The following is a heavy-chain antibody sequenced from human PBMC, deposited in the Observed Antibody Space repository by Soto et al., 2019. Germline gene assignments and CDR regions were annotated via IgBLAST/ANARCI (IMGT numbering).Heavy chain of an antibody. CDR1: GFTFSTYA. J-gene: IGHJ4*02. V-gene: IGHV3-23*01. CDR2: ISGSGDST. D-gene: IGHD6-19*01. Sequence: TGGSLRLFCAASGFTFSTYAMNWVRQAPGKGLEWVSGISGSGDSTYYADSVKGRFTVSRDNSKNTLYLQMNSLRAEDTAVFYCAKERSSGWSFDYWGQGTLVTVS. CDR3: AKERSSGWSFDY.